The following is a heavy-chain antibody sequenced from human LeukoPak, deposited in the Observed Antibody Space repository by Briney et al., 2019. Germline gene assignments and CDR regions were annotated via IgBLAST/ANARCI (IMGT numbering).Heavy chain of an antibody. J-gene: IGHJ4*02. V-gene: IGHV3-21*01. CDR3: AKDQGVVPAAIFDY. CDR2: ISSGSTFI. CDR1: GFTFSSYS. D-gene: IGHD2-2*01. Sequence: PGGSLRLSCAASGFTFSSYSMNWVRQAPGKGLEWVSFISSGSTFIYYADSVKGRFTISRDNSKNTLYLQMNSLRAEDTAVYYCAKDQGVVPAAIFDYWGQGTLVTVSS.